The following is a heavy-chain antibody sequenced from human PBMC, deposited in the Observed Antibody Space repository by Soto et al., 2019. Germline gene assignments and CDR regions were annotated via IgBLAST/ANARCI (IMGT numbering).Heavy chain of an antibody. CDR1: GGTFSRSD. V-gene: IGHV1-69*18. CDR2: IVPSDDTT. CDR3: ARCPQPPDTADPYAVDV. J-gene: IGHJ6*01. Sequence: QVQLVQSGTEVTKPGASVKVSCKASGGTFSRSDFHWVRQAPGQGLEWMGMIVPSDDTTNYAQKFQARVKISAEQFTSTVDVELRSLRSEATAVYYCARCPQPPDTADPYAVDVWGQGTRVIVSS. D-gene: IGHD5-18*01.